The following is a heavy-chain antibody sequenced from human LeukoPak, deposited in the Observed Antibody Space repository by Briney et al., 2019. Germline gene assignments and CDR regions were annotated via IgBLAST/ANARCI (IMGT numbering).Heavy chain of an antibody. CDR1: GYAISSGYY. J-gene: IGHJ4*02. Sequence: SETLSLTCTVSGYAISSGYYWGWIRQPPGKGLEWIGSIYQSGSTFYNPSLKSRVTISVDTSKNQFSLKLSSVTAADTAVYYCATTHGDFWSGYYRLNYWGQGTLVTVSS. D-gene: IGHD3-3*01. CDR2: IYQSGST. V-gene: IGHV4-38-2*02. CDR3: ATTHGDFWSGYYRLNY.